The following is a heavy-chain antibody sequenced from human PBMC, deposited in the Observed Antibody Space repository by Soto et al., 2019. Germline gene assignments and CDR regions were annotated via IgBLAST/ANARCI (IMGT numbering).Heavy chain of an antibody. CDR3: AKGDSSSWYYYYYGMDV. V-gene: IGHV3-23*01. J-gene: IGHJ6*02. D-gene: IGHD6-13*01. CDR1: GFTFSSYA. CDR2: ISGSGGST. Sequence: GGSLRLSCAASGFTFSSYAMSWVRQAPGKGLEWVSAISGSGGSTYYADSVKGRYTIPRDNSKNTLYLQMNSLRAEDTAVYYCAKGDSSSWYYYYYGMDVWGQGTTVTVSS.